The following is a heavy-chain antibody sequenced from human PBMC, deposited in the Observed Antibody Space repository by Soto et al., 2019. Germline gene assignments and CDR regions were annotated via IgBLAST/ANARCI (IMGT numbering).Heavy chain of an antibody. CDR1: GGSISSSSYY. CDR3: ARHGSRTMIVVVIDY. J-gene: IGHJ4*02. Sequence: PSETLSLTCTVSGGSISSSSYYWGWIRQPPGKGLEWIGSIYYSGSTYYNPSLKSRVTISVDTSKNQFSLKLSSVTAADTAVYYCARHGSRTMIVVVIDYWGQGTLVTVSS. CDR2: IYYSGST. D-gene: IGHD3-22*01. V-gene: IGHV4-39*01.